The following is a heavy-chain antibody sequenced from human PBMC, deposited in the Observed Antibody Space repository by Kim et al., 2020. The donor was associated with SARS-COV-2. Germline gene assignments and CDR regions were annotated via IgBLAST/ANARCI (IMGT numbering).Heavy chain of an antibody. J-gene: IGHJ4*02. CDR2: ISDSGGKT. D-gene: IGHD6-13*01. Sequence: GGSLRLSCTASGFTFSSYAITWVRQAPGKGLEWVSGISDSGGKTYYGDPVKGRFTIFRDNSRDTLYLQMNTLRAEDTALYYCAKAVERLVGGHFVYWVQG. CDR1: GFTFSSYA. V-gene: IGHV3-23*01. CDR3: AKAVERLVGGHFVY.